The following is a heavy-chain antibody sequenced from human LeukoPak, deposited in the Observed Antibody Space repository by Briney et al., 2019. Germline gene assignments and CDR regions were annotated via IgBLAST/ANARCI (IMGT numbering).Heavy chain of an antibody. Sequence: SETLSLTRTVSGGSISSYYWSWIRQPPGKGLEWIGYIYYSGSTNYNPSLKSRVTISVDTSKNQFSLKLSSVTAADTAVYYCARARDWNYVPFDYWGQGTLVTVSS. V-gene: IGHV4-59*01. CDR1: GGSISSYY. CDR3: ARARDWNYVPFDY. J-gene: IGHJ4*02. CDR2: IYYSGST. D-gene: IGHD1-7*01.